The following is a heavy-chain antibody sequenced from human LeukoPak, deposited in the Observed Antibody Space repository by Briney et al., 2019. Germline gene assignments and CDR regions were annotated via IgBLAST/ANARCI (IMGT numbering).Heavy chain of an antibody. J-gene: IGHJ2*01. D-gene: IGHD2-15*01. V-gene: IGHV6-1*01. CDR3: ARDPSGGFRWYFDL. CDR1: GDSVSSSSAT. CDR2: TYYKSKWYN. Sequence: SQTLSLTCAISGDSVSSSSATWNWIRQSPSRGLEWLGRTYYKSKWYNDYAVSVKSRITISPETSRNQVSLQLNSATPEDTAVYYCARDPSGGFRWYFDLWGRGTLVTVSS.